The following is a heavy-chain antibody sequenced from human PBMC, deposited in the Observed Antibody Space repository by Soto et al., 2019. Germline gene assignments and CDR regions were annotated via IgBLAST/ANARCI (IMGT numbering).Heavy chain of an antibody. V-gene: IGHV3-23*01. CDR1: GFTFSSYA. CDR3: ARSLQAPAILAEYFQY. Sequence: GGSLRLSCAASGFTFSSYAMSWVRQAPGKGLEWVSTISGSGGSTYYADSVKGRFTISRDNAKNSLSLQMNSLRAEDTAVYFCARSLQAPAILAEYFQYWGQGTLVTVSS. D-gene: IGHD2-2*02. J-gene: IGHJ1*01. CDR2: ISGSGGST.